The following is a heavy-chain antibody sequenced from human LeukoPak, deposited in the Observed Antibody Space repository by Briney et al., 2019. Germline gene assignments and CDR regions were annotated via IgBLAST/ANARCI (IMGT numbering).Heavy chain of an antibody. CDR2: IIPIFGTA. J-gene: IGHJ4*02. CDR3: ARGGSSYCSSTSCFDY. V-gene: IGHV1-69*01. D-gene: IGHD2-2*01. CDR1: GGTFSSYA. Sequence: GSSVKVSCKASGGTFSSYAISWVRQAPGQGLEWMGGIIPIFGTANYAQKFQGRVTITADESTSTAYMELSSLRSEDTAVYYCARGGSSYCSSTSCFDYWGQGTLVTVSS.